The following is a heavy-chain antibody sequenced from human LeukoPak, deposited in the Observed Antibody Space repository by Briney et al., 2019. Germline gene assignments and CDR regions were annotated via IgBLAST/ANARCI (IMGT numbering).Heavy chain of an antibody. D-gene: IGHD5-12*01. J-gene: IGHJ6*03. V-gene: IGHV3-48*03. CDR2: ISSSGRTI. CDR1: GFTLSSFE. Sequence: PGGSLRLSCAASGFTLSSFEMNWVRQAPGKGLEWVSYISSSGRTIYYADSVKGRFTISRDNAKNSLYLQMNSLRAEDTAVYYCARGGYSGYDSPHYYYYYMDVWGKGTTVTVSS. CDR3: ARGGYSGYDSPHYYYYYMDV.